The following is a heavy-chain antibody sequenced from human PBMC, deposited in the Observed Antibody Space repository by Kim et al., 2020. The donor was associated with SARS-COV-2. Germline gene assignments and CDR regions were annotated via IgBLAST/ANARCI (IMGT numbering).Heavy chain of an antibody. CDR3: ARAGRPVKSFHF. V-gene: IGHV4-4*02. CDR2: IQHSGST. CDR1: CGSISSSNC. D-gene: IGHD3-10*01. J-gene: IGHJ4*02. Sequence: SETLSLTCAVFCGSISSSNCGSWVRQPPGKGLELIAEIQHSGSTNYNSPLKRRVRPLVDKSKNPFSLWLLSVTAADLAEYYCARAGRPVKSFHFWGRGT.